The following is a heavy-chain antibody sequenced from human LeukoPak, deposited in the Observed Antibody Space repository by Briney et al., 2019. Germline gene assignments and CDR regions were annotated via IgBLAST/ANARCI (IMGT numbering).Heavy chain of an antibody. V-gene: IGHV3-30*02. CDR3: AKESVSGYHSEGRKT. CDR2: VRNDGSNE. J-gene: IGHJ5*02. Sequence: GGSLRLSCTASGFVLSDYGMHWVRQAPGKGLEWVAFVRNDGSNEYYVGSVKGRFTISRDKSKNTLYLQMNSLRAEDTAVYSCAKESVSGYHSEGRKTWGLGTLVTVSS. CDR1: GFVLSDYG. D-gene: IGHD5-12*01.